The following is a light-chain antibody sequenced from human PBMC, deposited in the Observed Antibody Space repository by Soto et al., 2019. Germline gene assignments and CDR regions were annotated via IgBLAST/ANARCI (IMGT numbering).Light chain of an antibody. CDR3: CSFAGNFGV. CDR1: SSDVGGYNY. CDR2: DVN. V-gene: IGLV2-11*01. Sequence: QSALTQPRSVSGSTGQSVTISSTGISSDVGGYNYVSWYQQHPGKAPKLMIYDVNKRPSGVPDRFSGSKSGNTASLTISGLQAEDEAGYYCCSFAGNFGVFGTGTKLTVL. J-gene: IGLJ1*01.